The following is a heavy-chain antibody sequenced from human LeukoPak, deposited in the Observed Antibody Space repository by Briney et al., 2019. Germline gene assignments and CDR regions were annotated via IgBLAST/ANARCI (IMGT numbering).Heavy chain of an antibody. CDR1: GGSISSYY. D-gene: IGHD6-19*01. J-gene: IGHJ4*02. V-gene: IGHV4-59*12. Sequence: SETLSLTCTASGGSISSYYWSWIRQPPGKGLEWIGYIYHSGSTYYNPSLKSRVTISVDRSKNQFSLKLSSVTAADTAVYYCARGVAGTAAADYWGQGTLVTVSS. CDR2: IYHSGST. CDR3: ARGVAGTAAADY.